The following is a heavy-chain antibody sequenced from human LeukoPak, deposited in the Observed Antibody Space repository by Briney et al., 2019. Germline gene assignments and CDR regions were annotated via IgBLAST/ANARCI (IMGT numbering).Heavy chain of an antibody. CDR1: GGSISSGSYY. J-gene: IGHJ4*02. Sequence: SETLSLTCTVSGGSISSGSYYWSWIRQPAGKGLEWIGRIYTSGSTNYNPSLKSRVTISVDTSKNQFSLKLSSVTAADKAVYYCARDQDSSSWTPFDYWGQGTLVTVSS. D-gene: IGHD6-13*01. V-gene: IGHV4-61*02. CDR2: IYTSGST. CDR3: ARDQDSSSWTPFDY.